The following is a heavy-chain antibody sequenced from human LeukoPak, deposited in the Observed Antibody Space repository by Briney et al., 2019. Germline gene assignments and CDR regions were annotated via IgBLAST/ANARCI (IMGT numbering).Heavy chain of an antibody. J-gene: IGHJ4*02. CDR2: IYTSGST. Sequence: SETLSLTCTVSGGSISSYYWSWIRQPAGKGLEWIGRIYTSGSTNYNPSLKSRVTISVDTSKNQFSLKLSSVTAADTAVYYCARHQRGSSWYHGGVDYWGQGTLVTVSS. D-gene: IGHD6-13*01. CDR3: ARHQRGSSWYHGGVDY. V-gene: IGHV4-4*07. CDR1: GGSISSYY.